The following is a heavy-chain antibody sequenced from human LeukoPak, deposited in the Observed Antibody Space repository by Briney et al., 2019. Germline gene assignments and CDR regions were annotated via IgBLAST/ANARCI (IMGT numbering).Heavy chain of an antibody. J-gene: IGHJ3*02. CDR2: IGGNGGST. Sequence: GGSLGLSCAASGFTFNSYAMHWVRQAPGKGLEYVSVIGGNGGSTYYADSVKGRFTISRDNSKNTLYLQMGSLRAEDMAVYYCARSNCSTTDCLFNAFDIWGQGTMVTVSS. D-gene: IGHD2-2*01. CDR3: ARSNCSTTDCLFNAFDI. V-gene: IGHV3-64*02. CDR1: GFTFNSYA.